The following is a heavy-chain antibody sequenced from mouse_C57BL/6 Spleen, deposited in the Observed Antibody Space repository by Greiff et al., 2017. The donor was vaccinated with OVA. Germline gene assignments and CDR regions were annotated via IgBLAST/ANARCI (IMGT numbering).Heavy chain of an antibody. CDR1: GYTFTSYW. J-gene: IGHJ1*03. Sequence: QVQLQQSGAELVMPGASVKLSCKASGYTFTSYWMHWVKQRPGQGLEWIGEIDPSDSYTNYNQKFKGKSTLTVDKSSSTAYMQLSSLTSEDSAVYYCSFITTVGSVWGTGTTVTVSS. CDR2: IDPSDSYT. CDR3: SFITTVGSV. D-gene: IGHD1-1*01. V-gene: IGHV1-69*01.